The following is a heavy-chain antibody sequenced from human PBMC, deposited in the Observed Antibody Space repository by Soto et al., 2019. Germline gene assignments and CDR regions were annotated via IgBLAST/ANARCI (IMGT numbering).Heavy chain of an antibody. CDR1: GFIFNNYW. J-gene: IGHJ4*02. V-gene: IGHV3-74*01. D-gene: IGHD3-16*01. CDR3: ARSGGITN. CDR2: IQSDGSSI. Sequence: EVQMVESGGGLVQPGGSLRLSCAASGFIFNNYWMHWVRQVPGKGLMWVSRIQSDGSSIDYAYSVKGRFTISRDNAKNTVYLQMNSLRVEDTAVYYCARSGGITNWGQGTLVTVSS.